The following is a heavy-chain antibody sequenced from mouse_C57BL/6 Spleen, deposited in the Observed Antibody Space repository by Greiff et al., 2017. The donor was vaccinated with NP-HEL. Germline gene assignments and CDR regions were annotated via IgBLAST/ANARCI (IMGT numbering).Heavy chain of an antibody. CDR1: GYAFSSSW. CDR2: IYPGDGDT. Sequence: QVQLQQSGPELVKPGASVKISCKASGYAFSSSWMNWVKQRPGKGLEWIGRIYPGDGDTNYNGKFKGKATLTADKSSSTAYMQLSSLTSEDSAVYCCARGTTVVEDFLPDFDYWGQGTTLTVSS. J-gene: IGHJ2*01. V-gene: IGHV1-82*01. CDR3: ARGTTVVEDFLPDFDY. D-gene: IGHD1-1*01.